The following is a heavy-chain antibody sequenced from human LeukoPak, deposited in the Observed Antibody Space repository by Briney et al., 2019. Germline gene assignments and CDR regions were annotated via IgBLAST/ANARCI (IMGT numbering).Heavy chain of an antibody. CDR3: ARVRWFGAKSNDAFDI. V-gene: IGHV4-59*01. J-gene: IGHJ3*02. D-gene: IGHD3-10*01. Sequence: SETLSLTCTVSGGSISSYYWSWIRQPPGKGLGWIGYIYYSGRTNYNPSLKSRVTISVDTSKNQFSLKLSSVTAADTAGYYCARVRWFGAKSNDAFDIWGQGTMVTVSS. CDR2: IYYSGRT. CDR1: GGSISSYY.